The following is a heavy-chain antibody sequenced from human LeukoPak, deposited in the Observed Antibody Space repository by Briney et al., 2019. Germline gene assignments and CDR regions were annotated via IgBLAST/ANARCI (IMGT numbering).Heavy chain of an antibody. CDR1: GFTFSSYS. D-gene: IGHD5-18*01. V-gene: IGHV3-48*01. CDR2: ITSSSSTI. Sequence: GGSLRLSWAASGFTFSSYSMSWVRQAPGKGLEWVSYITSSSSTIYYADSVKGRFTIFRDNAKNSLYLQMNSLRAEDTAIYYCARAGLPGYYYMDVWGKGATVTVSS. J-gene: IGHJ6*03. CDR3: ARAGLPGYYYMDV.